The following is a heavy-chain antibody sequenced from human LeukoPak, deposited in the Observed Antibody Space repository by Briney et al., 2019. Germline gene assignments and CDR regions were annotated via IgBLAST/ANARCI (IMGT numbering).Heavy chain of an antibody. Sequence: PGGTQSLSCAASGISYNRYWKSCASHAPAKGLEWVADIKQDGCQKTCVDSVKGRFNKSRDNAKNSLFLQMKSLRAEDTAGYNCARDQGGYDYVWGSYRSKFFDYWGQGTLVSVSS. V-gene: IGHV3-7*01. CDR2: IKQDGCQK. D-gene: IGHD3-16*02. J-gene: IGHJ4*02. CDR3: ARDQGGYDYVWGSYRSKFFDY. CDR1: GISYNRYW.